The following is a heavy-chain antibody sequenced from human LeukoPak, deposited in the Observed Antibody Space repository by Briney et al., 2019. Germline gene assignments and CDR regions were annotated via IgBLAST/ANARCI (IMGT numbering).Heavy chain of an antibody. D-gene: IGHD1-26*01. J-gene: IGHJ4*02. Sequence: GASVKVSCKVSGYTLTELSMHWVRQAPGKGLEWMGGFDPEDGETIYAQKFQGRVTMTRSTSISTAYMELTSLTSEDSAVYYCTRSIVGVRKRNDYWGQGTLVTVSS. CDR1: GYTLTELS. CDR3: TRSIVGVRKRNDY. CDR2: FDPEDGET. V-gene: IGHV1-24*01.